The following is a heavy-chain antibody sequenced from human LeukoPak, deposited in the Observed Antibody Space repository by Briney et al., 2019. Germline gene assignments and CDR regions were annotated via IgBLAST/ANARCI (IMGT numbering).Heavy chain of an antibody. CDR3: AKGHYYNILTGYYVRRGLDH. CDR2: IRYDGRNQ. V-gene: IGHV3-30*02. CDR1: GFTSSSYG. J-gene: IGHJ4*02. D-gene: IGHD3-9*01. Sequence: PGGSLRLSCVASGFTSSSYGMHWVRQAPGKGLEWVAFIRYDGRNQYYADSVKGRFTISRDNSKNTLYLQMNSLRAEDTAVYHCAKGHYYNILTGYYVRRGLDHWGQGTLVTVSS.